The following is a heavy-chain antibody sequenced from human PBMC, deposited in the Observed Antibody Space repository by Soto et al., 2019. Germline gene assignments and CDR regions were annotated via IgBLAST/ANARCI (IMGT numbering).Heavy chain of an antibody. V-gene: IGHV4-61*08. J-gene: IGHJ3*01. CDR3: ARHDYADRTFDL. D-gene: IGHD5-12*01. Sequence: SETLSLTCIVSGGSVGSGAYYWSWIWQPPGSALEWIGYIQYSGDTNYNSSLKSRVTISVDRSRNRFSLKLTSVPAADTAFYYCARHDYADRTFDLWGQGTKVTVSS. CDR1: GGSVGSGAYY. CDR2: IQYSGDT.